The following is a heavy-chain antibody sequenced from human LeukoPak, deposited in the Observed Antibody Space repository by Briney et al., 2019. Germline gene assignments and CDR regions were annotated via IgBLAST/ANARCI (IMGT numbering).Heavy chain of an antibody. CDR3: ARHGAAGSGTDVNDY. CDR2: IYYSGNT. CDR1: GDSISTSNSY. J-gene: IGHJ4*02. Sequence: SETLSLTCTVSGDSISTSNSYWGWIRQPPGKGLEWIGSIYYSGNTYYNASLKSRVTISVDTSKNQFSLKLSSVTAADTAVYYCARHGAAGSGTDVNDYWGQGTLVTVSS. D-gene: IGHD3-10*01. V-gene: IGHV4-39*01.